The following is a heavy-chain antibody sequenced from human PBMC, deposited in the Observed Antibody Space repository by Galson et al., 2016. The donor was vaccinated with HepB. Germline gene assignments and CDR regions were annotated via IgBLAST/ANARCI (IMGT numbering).Heavy chain of an antibody. Sequence: SLRLSCAASGFRFSNHLWWMYWVRQASGKGLEWVATINPDGGETYYVASVRGRFTISKDNAKHSLFLQMNSLSVEDSAVYFCARDGPGSGPDFDYWGQGALVTVSS. CDR1: GFRFSNHLWW. CDR3: ARDGPGSGPDFDY. CDR2: INPDGGET. D-gene: IGHD7-27*01. J-gene: IGHJ4*02. V-gene: IGHV3-7*01.